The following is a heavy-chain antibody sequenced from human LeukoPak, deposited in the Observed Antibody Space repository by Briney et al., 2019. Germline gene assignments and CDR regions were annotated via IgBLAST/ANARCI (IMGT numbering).Heavy chain of an antibody. CDR2: INPSSGGT. V-gene: IGHV1-2*02. CDR3: ERVRRGGYNLSPRYFDY. CDR1: GYTFTSNY. D-gene: IGHD5-24*01. J-gene: IGHJ4*02. Sequence: ASVKVSCKAAGYTFTSNYMHRVRQPPAQGLEWMRWINPSSGGTHYAQKFRGKVTMPRDTSIRTAYMELSRLKPDDTAVYYCERVRRGGYNLSPRYFDYWGQGTLVSVSS.